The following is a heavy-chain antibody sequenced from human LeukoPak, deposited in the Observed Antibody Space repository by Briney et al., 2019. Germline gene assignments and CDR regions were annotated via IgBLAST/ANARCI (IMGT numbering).Heavy chain of an antibody. CDR1: GGTFSSYA. CDR2: IIPIFGTA. Sequence: SVKVSCKASGGTFSSYAISWVRQAPGQGLEWMGGIIPIFGTANYAQKFQGRVTITVDESTSTAYMELSSLRSEDTAVYYCARGSIFGVVIEAWFDPWGQGTLVTVSS. J-gene: IGHJ5*02. D-gene: IGHD3-3*01. V-gene: IGHV1-69*13. CDR3: ARGSIFGVVIEAWFDP.